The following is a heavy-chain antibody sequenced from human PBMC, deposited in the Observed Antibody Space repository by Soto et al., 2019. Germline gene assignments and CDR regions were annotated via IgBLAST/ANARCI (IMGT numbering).Heavy chain of an antibody. CDR2: IYSGST. J-gene: IGHJ4*02. Sequence: PSETLSLTCTVSGGSSSSSSSYWGWIRQPPGKGLEWIGTIYSGSTYYNPSLKSRVTISVDTSKNQFSLKLSSVAAADTAIYFCATTPGIAVGGSFDYWGQGTLVTASS. CDR1: GGSSSSSSSY. D-gene: IGHD6-13*01. V-gene: IGHV4-39*01. CDR3: ATTPGIAVGGSFDY.